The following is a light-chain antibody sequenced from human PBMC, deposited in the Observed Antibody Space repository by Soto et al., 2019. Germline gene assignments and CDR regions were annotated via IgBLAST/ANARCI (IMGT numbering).Light chain of an antibody. CDR2: KAS. Sequence: DIQMTQSPSTLSASVGARGTLTCRASQGNRTWLAWYQQKRGQAPKVLIYKASTLQSGVPSRFSGNGSGTEFTLAISSLQPDDSATYYCQQYNDNWTFGQGTKVEIK. J-gene: IGKJ1*01. V-gene: IGKV1-5*03. CDR1: QGNRTW. CDR3: QQYNDNWT.